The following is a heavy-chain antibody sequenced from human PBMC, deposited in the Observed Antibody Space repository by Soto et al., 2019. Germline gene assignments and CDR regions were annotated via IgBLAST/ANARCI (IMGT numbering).Heavy chain of an antibody. V-gene: IGHV3-30-3*01. CDR3: ARHPERIAQIGWFDP. J-gene: IGHJ5*02. CDR1: GFTFSSYA. D-gene: IGHD6-13*01. Sequence: SLRLSCAASGFTFSSYAMHWVRQAPGKGLEWVAVISYDGSNKYYADSVKGRFTISRDNSKNTLYLQMNSLRAEDTAVYYCARHPERIAQIGWFDPWGQGTLVTVSS. CDR2: ISYDGSNK.